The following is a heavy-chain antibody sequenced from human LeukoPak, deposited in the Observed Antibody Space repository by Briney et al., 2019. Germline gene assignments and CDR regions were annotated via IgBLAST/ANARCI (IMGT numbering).Heavy chain of an antibody. Sequence: SETLSLTCTVSGGSISSYCWSWIRQPPGKGLEWIGYIFYSGSTNYNPSLKSRVTISVDTSKNQFSLKLSSVTAADTAVYYCARVNGILWFGELLGAEYYFDYWGQGTLVTVSS. J-gene: IGHJ4*02. D-gene: IGHD3-10*01. CDR2: IFYSGST. CDR1: GGSISSYC. CDR3: ARVNGILWFGELLGAEYYFDY. V-gene: IGHV4-59*01.